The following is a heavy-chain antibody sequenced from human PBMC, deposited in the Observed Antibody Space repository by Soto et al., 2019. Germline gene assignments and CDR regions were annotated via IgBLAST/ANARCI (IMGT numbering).Heavy chain of an antibody. CDR1: GFIFSDYD. CDR3: VRDPSGWGMDV. D-gene: IGHD2-15*01. J-gene: IGHJ6*02. CDR2: IGTAGDT. V-gene: IGHV3-13*01. Sequence: EVQLVESGVGLVQPGGSLRLSCAASGFIFSDYDMHWVRQATGNGLEWVSAIGTAGDTHYPGSVKGRFTISRENAKNSLYLPMNSLRAADTAVYYCVRDPSGWGMDVWGQGNTVTVSS.